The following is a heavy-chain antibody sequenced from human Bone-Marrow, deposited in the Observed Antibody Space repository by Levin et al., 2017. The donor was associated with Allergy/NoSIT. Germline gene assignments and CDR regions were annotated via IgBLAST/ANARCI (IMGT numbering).Heavy chain of an antibody. D-gene: IGHD6-13*01. CDR2: ISSTSTFI. CDR3: ARDGVAAAGSPFYFDY. Sequence: LSLPCAASGFTFNSFSMNWVRQAPGKGLEWVSYISSTSTFIYYADSVKGRFTVSRDNADDSLFLQMNSLRAEDTAVYYCARDGVAAAGSPFYFDYWGQGTLVTVSS. CDR1: GFTFNSFS. V-gene: IGHV3-21*01. J-gene: IGHJ4*02.